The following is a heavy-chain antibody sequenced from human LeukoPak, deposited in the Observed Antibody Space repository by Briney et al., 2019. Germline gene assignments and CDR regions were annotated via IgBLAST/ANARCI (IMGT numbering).Heavy chain of an antibody. CDR1: GYSINSGYY. D-gene: IGHD3-10*01. Sequence: SETLSLTCTVSGYSINSGYYWGWIRQPPGKGLEWIGSIYHSGSTYDNPSLKSRVTISVDTSKNQFSLKLISVTAADTAIYYCARGGYYGSGNDFRFDPWGQGTLVTVSS. J-gene: IGHJ5*02. V-gene: IGHV4-38-2*02. CDR2: IYHSGST. CDR3: ARGGYYGSGNDFRFDP.